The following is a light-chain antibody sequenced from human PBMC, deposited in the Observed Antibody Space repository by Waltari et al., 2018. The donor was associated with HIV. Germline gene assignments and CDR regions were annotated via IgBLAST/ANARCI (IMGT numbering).Light chain of an antibody. CDR1: SSNIGSTT. Sequence: QSVLTQPPSTSGTPGQRVTISCSGSSSNIGSTTVSWFQQLPGKAPKVLMYGKKQRPSGVPDRFSGSKSGTSASLAIGGLQSEDEADYYCASWDDSLNGPVFGGGTTLTVL. V-gene: IGLV1-44*01. CDR2: GKK. J-gene: IGLJ2*01. CDR3: ASWDDSLNGPV.